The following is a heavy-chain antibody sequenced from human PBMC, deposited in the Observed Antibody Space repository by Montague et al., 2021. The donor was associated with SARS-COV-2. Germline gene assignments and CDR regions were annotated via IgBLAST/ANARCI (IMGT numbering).Heavy chain of an antibody. J-gene: IGHJ6*02. Sequence: TLSLTCTVSGGSISSGGYYWSWIRQHPGKGLEWIGYIYYSGSTYYNPSLKSRVTISVDTSKNQFSLKLSSVTAADTAVCYCARDTRITMIVVVQGYGMDVWGQGTTVTVSS. D-gene: IGHD3-22*01. CDR2: IYYSGST. CDR3: ARDTRITMIVVVQGYGMDV. CDR1: GGSISSGGYY. V-gene: IGHV4-31*03.